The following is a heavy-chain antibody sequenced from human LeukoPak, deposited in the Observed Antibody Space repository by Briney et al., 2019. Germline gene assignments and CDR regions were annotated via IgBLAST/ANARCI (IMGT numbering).Heavy chain of an antibody. J-gene: IGHJ4*02. CDR2: IKRDGSEK. Sequence: PGGSLRLSCAASGFTFSAYGINWARQAPGKGLEWVPNIKRDGSEKYYAGSVKGRFTISRDNAKNSLYLQMNSLRAEDTAVYYCARTPADWGYFDYWGQGALVTVSS. CDR3: ARTPADWGYFDY. CDR1: GFTFSAYG. V-gene: IGHV3-7*05. D-gene: IGHD7-27*01.